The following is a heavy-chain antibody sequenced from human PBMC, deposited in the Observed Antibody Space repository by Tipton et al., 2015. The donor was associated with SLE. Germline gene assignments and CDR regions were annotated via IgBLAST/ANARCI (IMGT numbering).Heavy chain of an antibody. CDR1: GASMRSSY. J-gene: IGHJ4*02. D-gene: IGHD3-16*01. V-gene: IGHV4-59*01. CDR3: AREQDHGGGFDY. Sequence: TLSLTCTVSGASMRSSYWSWIRQPPGKGLEWIASMYSGGSANYNPSLKTRVNISVDTSRNQLSLRLSSVTAADTAMYYRAREQDHGGGFDYWGQGTLVTVSS. CDR2: MYSGGSA.